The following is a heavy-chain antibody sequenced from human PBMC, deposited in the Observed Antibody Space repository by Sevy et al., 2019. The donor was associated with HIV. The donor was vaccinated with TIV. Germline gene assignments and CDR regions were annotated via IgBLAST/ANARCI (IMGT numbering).Heavy chain of an antibody. D-gene: IGHD2-2*01. CDR2: VYYSGST. Sequence: SETLSLTCTVSGDSISNSRYYWGWIRQPPGKGLEWIGSVYYSGSTYYNPSLKGRVTLSIDTSKNQFLLKVNSVTATDTAVYYCANQPLTLISPPDSWGQGTLVTVSS. J-gene: IGHJ4*02. CDR1: GDSISNSRYY. V-gene: IGHV4-39*01. CDR3: ANQPLTLISPPDS.